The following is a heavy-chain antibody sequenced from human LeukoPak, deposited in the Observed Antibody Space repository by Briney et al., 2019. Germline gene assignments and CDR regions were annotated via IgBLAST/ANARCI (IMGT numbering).Heavy chain of an antibody. CDR2: IYYSGST. J-gene: IGHJ6*02. CDR3: ARAPYYYGSGSYYPGYYYYDMDV. D-gene: IGHD3-10*01. V-gene: IGHV4-61*01. CDR1: GGSVSSGSYY. Sequence: SETLSLTCTVSGGSVSSGSYYWSWIRQPPGKGLEWIGYIYYSGSTNYNPSLKSRVTISVDTSKNQFSLKLSSVTAADTAVYYCARAPYYYGSGSYYPGYYYYDMDVWGQGTTVTVSS.